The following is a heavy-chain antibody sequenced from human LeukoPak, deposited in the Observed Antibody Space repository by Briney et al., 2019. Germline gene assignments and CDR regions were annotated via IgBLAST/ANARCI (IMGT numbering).Heavy chain of an antibody. CDR3: ARYCSSTNCYKGGFDP. CDR2: IYYSGST. Sequence: QTSETLSLTCTVSGGSISSGAYYWSWIRQHPGKGLEWIGYIYYSGSTYSNPSLKSRVTISVDTSKNQFSLNLSSVTAADTAVYYCARYCSSTNCYKGGFDPWGQGTLATVSS. CDR1: GGSISSGAYY. D-gene: IGHD2-2*02. V-gene: IGHV4-31*03. J-gene: IGHJ5*02.